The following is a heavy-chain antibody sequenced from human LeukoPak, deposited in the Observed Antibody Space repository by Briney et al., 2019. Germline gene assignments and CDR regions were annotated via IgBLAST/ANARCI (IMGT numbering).Heavy chain of an antibody. Sequence: GGSLRLSCAASGFPFTSYWMVGVRQAPGKGLEWVANINDDGSEKNYLESLKGRFSISRDNANNSVSLQMTALRAEDTAVYYCGRNFKIWGTFRNTWGQGTQVTVSS. D-gene: IGHD3-16*02. CDR2: INDDGSEK. CDR3: GRNFKIWGTFRNT. J-gene: IGHJ4*02. V-gene: IGHV3-7*01. CDR1: GFPFTSYW.